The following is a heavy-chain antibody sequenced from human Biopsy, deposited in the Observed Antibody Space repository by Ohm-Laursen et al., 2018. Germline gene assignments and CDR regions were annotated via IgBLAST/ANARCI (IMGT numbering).Heavy chain of an antibody. CDR3: AREEDNSGYDYYGMDV. CDR1: GYTSPSYG. Sequence: ASVKVSCKASGYTSPSYGISWVRQAPGQGLEWMGWISAYNGNRNYAQKFQGRVTMTTDTSTSTAYMELRSLRSDDTAVYFCAREEDNSGYDYYGMDVWGQGTTVTVSS. D-gene: IGHD3-22*01. J-gene: IGHJ6*02. CDR2: ISAYNGNR. V-gene: IGHV1-18*01.